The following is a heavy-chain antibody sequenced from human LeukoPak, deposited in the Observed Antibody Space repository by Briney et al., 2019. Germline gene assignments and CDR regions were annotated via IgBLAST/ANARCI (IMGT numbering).Heavy chain of an antibody. CDR1: GFTFSSYS. Sequence: GGSLRLSCAASGFTFSSYSMNWVRQAPGKGLEWVSYISSSSSTIYYADSVKGRFTISRDNAKNSLYLQMNSLRAEDTAVYYCARVSSPFEGWFDPWGQGTLVTVSS. V-gene: IGHV3-48*01. CDR2: ISSSSSTI. J-gene: IGHJ5*02. D-gene: IGHD6-13*01. CDR3: ARVSSPFEGWFDP.